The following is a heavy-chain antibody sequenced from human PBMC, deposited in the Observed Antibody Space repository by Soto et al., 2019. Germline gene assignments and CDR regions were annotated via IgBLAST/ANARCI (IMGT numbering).Heavy chain of an antibody. CDR3: AKDSYPPGYSYDYYFDY. CDR2: ISYDGSNK. J-gene: IGHJ4*02. Sequence: GGSLRLSCAASGFTFSSYGMHWVRQAPGKGLEWVAVISYDGSNKYYADSVKGRFTISRDNSKNTLYLQMNSLRAEDTAVYYCAKDSYPPGYSYDYYFDYWGQGTLVTVSS. CDR1: GFTFSSYG. D-gene: IGHD5-18*01. V-gene: IGHV3-30*18.